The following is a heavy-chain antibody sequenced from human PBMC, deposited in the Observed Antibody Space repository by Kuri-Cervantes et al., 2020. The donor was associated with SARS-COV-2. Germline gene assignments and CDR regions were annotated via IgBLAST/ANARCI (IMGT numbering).Heavy chain of an antibody. CDR1: GFTFSSYA. CDR3: ARADGITMIVETRPTDY. D-gene: IGHD3-22*01. V-gene: IGHV3-30*01. CDR2: ISYDGSNK. J-gene: IGHJ4*02. Sequence: GGSLRLSSAAYGFTFSSYAMHWVRQAPGKGLEWVAVISYDGSNKYYADSVKGRFTISRDNFKNTLYLQMNSLRAEDTAVYYCARADGITMIVETRPTDYWGQGTLVTVSS.